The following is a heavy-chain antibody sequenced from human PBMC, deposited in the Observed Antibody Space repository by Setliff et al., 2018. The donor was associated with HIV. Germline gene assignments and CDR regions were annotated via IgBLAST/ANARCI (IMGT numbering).Heavy chain of an antibody. Sequence: LRLSCAASGFTFSRYWMHWVRQAPGKGLVWVSRINSDGGSTSYAHSVKGRFTISRDNAKNTLYLQMNSLRAEDTAVYYCARAYSTNWYPLFDYWGQGTLVTVSS. CDR3: ARAYSTNWYPLFDY. V-gene: IGHV3-74*01. D-gene: IGHD6-13*01. CDR1: GFTFSRYW. J-gene: IGHJ4*02. CDR2: INSDGGST.